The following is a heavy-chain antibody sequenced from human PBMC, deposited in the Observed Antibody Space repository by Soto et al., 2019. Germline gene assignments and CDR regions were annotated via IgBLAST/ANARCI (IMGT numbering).Heavy chain of an antibody. CDR2: IYYSGST. CDR1: GGSISSSSYY. V-gene: IGHV4-39*07. CDR3: ARSKQQLVVFDY. D-gene: IGHD6-13*01. J-gene: IGHJ4*02. Sequence: SETLSLTCTVSGGSISSSSYYWGWIRQPPGKGLEWIGSIYYSGSTNYNPSLKSRVTISVDTSKNQFSLKLSSVTAADTAVYYCARSKQQLVVFDYWGQGTLVTVSS.